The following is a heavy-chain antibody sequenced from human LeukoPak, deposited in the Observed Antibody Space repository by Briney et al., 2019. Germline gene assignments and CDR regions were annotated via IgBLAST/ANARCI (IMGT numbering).Heavy chain of an antibody. CDR1: GYTFTGYY. J-gene: IGHJ5*02. D-gene: IGHD1-26*01. CDR2: INPNSGGT. Sequence: ASVRVSCKASGYTFTGYYMHWVRQAPGQGLEWMGWINPNSGGTNYAQKFQGRATMTRDTFISTAYMELSRLRSDDTAVYYCAREDSGGSYCFFSWGQGTLATVSS. V-gene: IGHV1-2*02. CDR3: AREDSGGSYCFFS.